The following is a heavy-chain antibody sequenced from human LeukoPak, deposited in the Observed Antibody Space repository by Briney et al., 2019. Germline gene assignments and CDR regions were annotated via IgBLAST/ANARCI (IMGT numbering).Heavy chain of an antibody. Sequence: SQTLSLTCAISGDSVSSNSAAWSWIRQSPSRGLEWLGRTYYRSKWYNDYAVSVKSRITINPDTSKNQFSLQLGSLTPEDTAVYYCASKNNLMGFAYWGQGTLVTVSS. D-gene: IGHD1/OR15-1a*01. V-gene: IGHV6-1*01. J-gene: IGHJ4*02. CDR3: ASKNNLMGFAY. CDR1: GDSVSSNSAA. CDR2: TYYRSKWYN.